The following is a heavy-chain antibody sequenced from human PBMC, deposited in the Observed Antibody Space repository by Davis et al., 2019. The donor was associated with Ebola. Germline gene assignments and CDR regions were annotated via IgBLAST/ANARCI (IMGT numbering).Heavy chain of an antibody. CDR3: ARARNYYDSSGYYTFDAFDI. J-gene: IGHJ3*02. Sequence: SLRPSCAASGFTFADYAIHWLRHAPGKGLEWVSGISCNSASIGYPDSVKGRFTISRDNAKNSLYLQMNSLRAEDTAVYYCARARNYYDSSGYYTFDAFDIWGKGTMVTVSS. V-gene: IGHV3-9*01. CDR1: GFTFADYA. D-gene: IGHD3-22*01. CDR2: ISCNSASI.